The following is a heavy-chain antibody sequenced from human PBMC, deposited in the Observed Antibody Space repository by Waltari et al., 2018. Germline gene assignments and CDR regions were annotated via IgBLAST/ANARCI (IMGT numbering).Heavy chain of an antibody. V-gene: IGHV3-30*02. CDR1: GFTFSNFG. Sequence: QVNLVESGGGVVQPGGSLRLSCATSGFTFSNFGMHWVRQAPGKGLVGVALIWFDGSDKFYADSVRGRFTISRDNSARTLYLDMDSLRLDDTAMYYCAKDAFGNTYLDFWGQGTLVTVSS. D-gene: IGHD2-2*02. CDR3: AKDAFGNTYLDF. J-gene: IGHJ4*02. CDR2: IWFDGSDK.